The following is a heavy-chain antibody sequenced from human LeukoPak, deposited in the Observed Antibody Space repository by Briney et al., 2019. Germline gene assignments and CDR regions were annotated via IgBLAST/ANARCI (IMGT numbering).Heavy chain of an antibody. CDR3: ARGPLYGDYYCDF. V-gene: IGHV1-18*01. J-gene: IGHJ4*02. D-gene: IGHD4-17*01. CDR2: ISPKNGDT. Sequence: ASVKVSCTASNYTFSDYTINWVRQAPGQGLEWMGWISPKNGDTNPAQSFQGRVTMTTATSTTTAYMDLRNLTSDDTAVYFCARGPLYGDYYCDFWGQGTLVTVSS. CDR1: NYTFSDYT.